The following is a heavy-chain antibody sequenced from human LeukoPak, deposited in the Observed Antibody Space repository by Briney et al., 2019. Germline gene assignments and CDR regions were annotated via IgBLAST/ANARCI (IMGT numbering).Heavy chain of an antibody. CDR3: ARLDDFWSPFDP. CDR2: IYHSGST. J-gene: IGHJ5*02. CDR1: GGSISSGGYS. Sequence: PSETLSLTCAVSGGSISSGGYSWSWIRQPPGKGLEWIGYIYHSGSTYYNPSLKSRVTISVDTSKNQFSLKLSSVTAADTAVYYCARLDDFWSPFDPWGQGTLVTVSS. D-gene: IGHD3-3*01. V-gene: IGHV4-30-2*01.